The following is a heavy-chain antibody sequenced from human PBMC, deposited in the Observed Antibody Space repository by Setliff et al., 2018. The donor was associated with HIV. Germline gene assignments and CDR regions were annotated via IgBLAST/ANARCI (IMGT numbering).Heavy chain of an antibody. Sequence: GASVKVSCKASGYSFTTYGTSWVRQAPGQGLEWVGWISVYNGQTLYAQKVQDRITVTMDIPKDTAYMELRGLTPDDTAVYYCARGHHFYWYFDLWGPGTLVTVSS. V-gene: IGHV1-18*01. CDR2: ISVYNGQT. CDR3: ARGHHFYWYFDL. J-gene: IGHJ2*01. CDR1: GYSFTTYG.